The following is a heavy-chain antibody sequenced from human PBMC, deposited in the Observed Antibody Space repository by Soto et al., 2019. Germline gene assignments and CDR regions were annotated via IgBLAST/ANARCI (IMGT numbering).Heavy chain of an antibody. Sequence: QVQLVQSGAEVRKPGSSVRVSCKASGGSFNRHTISWVRQAPGQGLEWMGGIIPIFGTANHAQKFQGRVTIIADESTSTVYMELSSLRSDDTAVYYCAKDELGYCSGGSCSSGNWGQGTLVTVSS. CDR2: IIPIFGTA. CDR3: AKDELGYCSGGSCSSGN. J-gene: IGHJ4*02. D-gene: IGHD2-15*01. V-gene: IGHV1-69*01. CDR1: GGSFNRHT.